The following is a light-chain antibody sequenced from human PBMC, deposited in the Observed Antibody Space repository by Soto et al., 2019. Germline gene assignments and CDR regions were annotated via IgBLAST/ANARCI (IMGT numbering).Light chain of an antibody. Sequence: EVVLTHSPATLSLSPGERATLSCRASENVRTFVDWYQQKPGQAPRLLIYGASNRATSIPARFSSSGSGTDFTRTISNLEPEDFAVYYWQQHSHWPPWTFGQGTMVEIQ. CDR1: ENVRTF. V-gene: IGKV3-11*01. CDR2: GAS. J-gene: IGKJ1*01. CDR3: QQHSHWPPWT.